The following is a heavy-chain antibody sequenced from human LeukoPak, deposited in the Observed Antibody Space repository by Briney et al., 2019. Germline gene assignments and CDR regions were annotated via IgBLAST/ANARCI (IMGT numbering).Heavy chain of an antibody. CDR2: IKQDGSEK. D-gene: IGHD6-13*01. CDR1: GFTFSSYW. J-gene: IGHJ4*02. V-gene: IGHV3-7*01. CDR3: AKDPRRYSRTGGYFDY. Sequence: GGSLRLSCAASGFTFSSYWMSWVRQAPGKGLEWVANIKQDGSEKYYVDSVRGRFTISRDNAKNSLYLQMNSLRAEDTAVYYCAKDPRRYSRTGGYFDYWGQGTLVTVSS.